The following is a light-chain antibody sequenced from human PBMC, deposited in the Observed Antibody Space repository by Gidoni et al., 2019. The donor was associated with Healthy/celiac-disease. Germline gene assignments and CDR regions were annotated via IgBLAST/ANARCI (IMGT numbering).Light chain of an antibody. CDR3: MQALQTRT. CDR2: LGS. V-gene: IGKV2-28*01. CDR1: QSLLHSNVYNY. Sequence: DIVMTQSPLSLPVTPVEPASISCRSSQSLLHSNVYNYLDWYLQKPGQSPQLLIYLGSNRASGVPDRFSGSGSGTDFTLKISRVEAEDVGVYYCMQALQTRTFGQGTKVEIK. J-gene: IGKJ1*01.